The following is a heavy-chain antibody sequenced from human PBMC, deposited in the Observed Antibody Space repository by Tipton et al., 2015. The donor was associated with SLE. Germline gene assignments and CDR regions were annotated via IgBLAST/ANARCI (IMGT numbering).Heavy chain of an antibody. D-gene: IGHD2-21*01. V-gene: IGHV4-59*11. Sequence: TLSLTCTVSGGSISSHYWSWIRQPSGKGLEWIGYIYYSGSTNYNPSLKSRVTISVDTSKNQFSLKLSSVTAADTAVYYCARGVWAYCGGDCYSPYYYYYGMDVWGQGTTVTVSS. J-gene: IGHJ6*02. CDR3: ARGVWAYCGGDCYSPYYYYYGMDV. CDR2: IYYSGST. CDR1: GGSISSHY.